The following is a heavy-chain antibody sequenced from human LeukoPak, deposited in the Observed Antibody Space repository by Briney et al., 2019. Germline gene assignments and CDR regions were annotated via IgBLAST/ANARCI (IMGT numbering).Heavy chain of an antibody. CDR3: ARDGAAGHTYYDAFDI. D-gene: IGHD6-13*01. V-gene: IGHV1-46*01. Sequence: ASVKVSCKASGYTFTSYYMHWVRQAPGQGLEWMGIINPSGGSTSYAQKFQGRVTMTRDMSTSTVYMELSSLRSEDTAVYYCARDGAAGHTYYDAFDIWGQGTMVTVSS. CDR2: INPSGGST. CDR1: GYTFTSYY. J-gene: IGHJ3*02.